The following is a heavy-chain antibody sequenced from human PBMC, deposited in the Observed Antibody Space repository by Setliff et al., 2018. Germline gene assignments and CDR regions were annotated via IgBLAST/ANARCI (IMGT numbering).Heavy chain of an antibody. CDR3: SRDLQGSGDYVVDY. CDR1: GFTFSTYW. J-gene: IGHJ4*02. Sequence: LRLSCAASGFTFSTYWMSWVRQAPGKGLEWVANIKKDGSIKYYLDSVRGRFTISRDNAENSLTLQMNSLRVEDTAVYYCSRDLQGSGDYVVDYWGQGTLVTVSS. CDR2: IKKDGSIK. D-gene: IGHD4-17*01. V-gene: IGHV3-7*01.